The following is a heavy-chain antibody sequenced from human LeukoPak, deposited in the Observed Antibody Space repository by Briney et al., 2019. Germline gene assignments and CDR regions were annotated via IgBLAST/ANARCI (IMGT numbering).Heavy chain of an antibody. D-gene: IGHD6-13*01. J-gene: IGHJ4*02. CDR1: GFTFSSYA. V-gene: IGHV3-23*01. CDR3: ARSPAAGTIELDY. CDR2: ISGSGGST. Sequence: GGSLRLSCAASGFTFSSYAMSWVRQAPGKGLEWVSAISGSGGSTYYADSVKGRFTISRENAKNSLYLQMHSLRAGDTAVYYCARSPAAGTIELDYWGQGTLVTVSS.